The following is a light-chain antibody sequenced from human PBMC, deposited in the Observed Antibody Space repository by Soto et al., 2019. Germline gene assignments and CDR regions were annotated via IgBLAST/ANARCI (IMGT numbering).Light chain of an antibody. V-gene: IGLV2-11*01. J-gene: IGLJ2*01. CDR2: DVT. CDR3: CSVAGSFSYV. Sequence: QSALTQPRSVSGSPGQSVTISCTGTSSDVGRYDYVSWYQQHPGKAPKLIIYDVTERPAGVPDRFSGSKSGNTASLTISGLQAEDEADYSCCSVAGSFSYVFGGGTKLTVL. CDR1: SSDVGRYDY.